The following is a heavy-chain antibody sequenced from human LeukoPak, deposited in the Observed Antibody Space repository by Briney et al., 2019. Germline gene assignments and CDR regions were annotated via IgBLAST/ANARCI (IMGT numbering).Heavy chain of an antibody. D-gene: IGHD1-26*01. V-gene: IGHV4-34*01. CDR2: INHRGST. J-gene: IGHJ4*02. Sequence: SEALSLTCRVDGESFSGYYWIWIRQPPGKGLEWIGEINHRGSTNYNPSLKSRVTLSVDTSNRQFSLNVTSMTAADTAMYYCARGQFWRGSEIRVWGQGTLVTVSS. CDR1: GESFSGYY. CDR3: ARGQFWRGSEIRV.